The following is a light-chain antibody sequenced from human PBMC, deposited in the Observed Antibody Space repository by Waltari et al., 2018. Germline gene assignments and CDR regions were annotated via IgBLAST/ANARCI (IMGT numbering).Light chain of an antibody. J-gene: IGLJ1*01. V-gene: IGLV1-44*01. CDR3: AAWDDSLSGDV. Sequence: QSVLTQPPSASGTPGQRVTIPCPGSASNIGRNTVNCYQHHPGTAPKPPIYSNNQRHSGVPDRFSGSKSDTSASLVISGLKSEDEAEYYCAAWDDSLSGDVFGTGTKVTVL. CDR2: SNN. CDR1: ASNIGRNT.